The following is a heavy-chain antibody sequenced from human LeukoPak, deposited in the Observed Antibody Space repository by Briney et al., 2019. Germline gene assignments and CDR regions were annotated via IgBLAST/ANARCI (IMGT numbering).Heavy chain of an antibody. J-gene: IGHJ4*02. V-gene: IGHV1-69*13. CDR1: GGTFSGYA. Sequence: GASVKVSCKASGGTFSGYAISWVRQAPGQGLEWMGGIIPIFGTANYAQKFQGRVTITADESTSTAYMELSSLRSEDTAVYYCAGGPDGSVYFDYWGQGTLVTVSS. CDR2: IIPIFGTA. D-gene: IGHD5-24*01. CDR3: AGGPDGSVYFDY.